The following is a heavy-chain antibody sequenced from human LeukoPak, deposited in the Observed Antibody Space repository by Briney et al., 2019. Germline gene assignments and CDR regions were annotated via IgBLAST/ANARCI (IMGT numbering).Heavy chain of an antibody. CDR3: ARQTGSGLFILP. J-gene: IGHJ4*02. CDR1: GGSISSSSYY. V-gene: IGHV4-39*01. D-gene: IGHD3/OR15-3a*01. Sequence: SETLSLTCTVSGGSISSSSYYWGWIRQPPGKGLEWIGSIYYSGNTYYNASLKSQVSISIDTTKNQFSLRLTSVTAADTAVYYCARQTGSGLFILPGGQGTLVTVSS. CDR2: IYYSGNT.